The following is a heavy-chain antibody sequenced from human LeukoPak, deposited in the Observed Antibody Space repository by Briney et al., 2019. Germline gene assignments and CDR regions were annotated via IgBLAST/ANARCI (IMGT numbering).Heavy chain of an antibody. CDR3: ATIYGDFSDFDS. D-gene: IGHD4-17*01. V-gene: IGHV4-34*01. CDR2: VTHDGRI. CDR1: GGSFSDSY. Sequence: SETLSLTCAVHGGSFSDSYWNWIRQPPGKGLEWIGEVTHDGRINYNPSLRGRVTISVDTSMNQFSLRLTSVTAADTAVYYCATIYGDFSDFDSWDQGILVTVSS. J-gene: IGHJ4*02.